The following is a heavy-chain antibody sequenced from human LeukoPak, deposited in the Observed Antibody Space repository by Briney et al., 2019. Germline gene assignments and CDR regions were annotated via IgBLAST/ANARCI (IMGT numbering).Heavy chain of an antibody. D-gene: IGHD1-26*01. V-gene: IGHV3-30-3*01. CDR3: ARDRGIVGATLFDP. J-gene: IGHJ5*02. CDR1: GFTFSIYA. Sequence: GRALRLSCAASGFTFSIYAMHWVRQAPGKGAVWVGVISYDGSNKYYADSVKGRFTISRDNSKNTLYLQMNSLRAEDTAVYYCARDRGIVGATLFDPWGQGTLVTVSS. CDR2: ISYDGSNK.